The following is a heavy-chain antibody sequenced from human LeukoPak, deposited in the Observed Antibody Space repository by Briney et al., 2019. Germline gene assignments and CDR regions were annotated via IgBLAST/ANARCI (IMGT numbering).Heavy chain of an antibody. J-gene: IGHJ6*02. CDR1: GDSMTSSNHY. CDR2: IYYGGST. D-gene: IGHD2-15*01. CDR3: ARRSHCTGDSCYPV. V-gene: IGHV4-39*01. Sequence: SETLSLTCTVTGDSMTSSNHYWVWIRQPPGKGLEWIGSIYYGGSTYYNPSLKSRVTISQDTSKNQFSLKVNTVTAADTAVYHCARRSHCTGDSCYPVWGQGTTVTVSS.